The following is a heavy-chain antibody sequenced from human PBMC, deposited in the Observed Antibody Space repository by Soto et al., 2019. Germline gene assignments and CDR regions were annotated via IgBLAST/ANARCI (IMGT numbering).Heavy chain of an antibody. CDR1: GFTFGDSY. Sequence: GGSLRLSCAGSGFTFGDSYMSWIRQAPGKGLEWLSYISPGSRYPAYADSVKGRFTISRDNAKRSLYLQMVSLTAEDTAIYYCVRGGGGGLFDPWGQGTMVTVSS. CDR2: ISPGSRYP. J-gene: IGHJ5*02. CDR3: VRGGGGGLFDP. V-gene: IGHV3-11*06. D-gene: IGHD2-15*01.